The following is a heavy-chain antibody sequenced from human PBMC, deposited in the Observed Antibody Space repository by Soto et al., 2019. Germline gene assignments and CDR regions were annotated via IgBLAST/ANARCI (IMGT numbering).Heavy chain of an antibody. Sequence: GGSLRLSCAASGFTFSSYAMHWVRQAPGKGLEWVAVISYDGSNKYYADSVKGRFTISRDNSKNTLYLQMNSLRTEDTAVYYCAREDDYYRNAFDIWGQGTMVTVSS. J-gene: IGHJ3*02. V-gene: IGHV3-30-3*01. CDR1: GFTFSSYA. CDR3: AREDDYYRNAFDI. CDR2: ISYDGSNK. D-gene: IGHD2-21*02.